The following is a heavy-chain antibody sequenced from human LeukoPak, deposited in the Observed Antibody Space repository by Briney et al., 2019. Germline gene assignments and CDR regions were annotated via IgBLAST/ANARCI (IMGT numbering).Heavy chain of an antibody. Sequence: GSLGLPFSASGFPFKSYAMRWVRPGPGKGVEWVSTISGSDGSTYYADSVKGRFTISRDNSKNTLYLQMNSLRAEDTAVYYCAKGRSSSAYVYWGQGTLVTVSS. CDR2: ISGSDGST. CDR1: GFPFKSYA. D-gene: IGHD6-6*01. J-gene: IGHJ4*02. CDR3: AKGRSSSAYVY. V-gene: IGHV3-23*01.